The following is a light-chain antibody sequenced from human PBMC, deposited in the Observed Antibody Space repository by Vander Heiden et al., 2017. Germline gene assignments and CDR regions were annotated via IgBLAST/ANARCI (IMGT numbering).Light chain of an antibody. V-gene: IGKV1-33*01. J-gene: IGKJ4*01. Sequence: DIQMTQSPSSLSASVGDRVTITCQASQDISNYLNWYQQKPGKAPKLLIYDASNLETGVPSRFSGSGSGTDFTFTISSLQPEDIATYYCQQYDNQAITFGGGTKVEIK. CDR1: QDISNY. CDR3: QQYDNQAIT. CDR2: DAS.